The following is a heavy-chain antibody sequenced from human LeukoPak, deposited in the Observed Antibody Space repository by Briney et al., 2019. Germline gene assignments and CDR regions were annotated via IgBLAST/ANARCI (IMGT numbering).Heavy chain of an antibody. D-gene: IGHD6-19*01. CDR1: GGSISSCY. Sequence: SETLSLTCTVSGGSISSCYWSWIRQPPGKGLEWIGYIYYSGSTNYNPSLKSRVTISVDTSKNQFSLKLSSVTAADTAVYYCARDREIAVAGTGFDYWGQGTLVTVSS. J-gene: IGHJ4*02. V-gene: IGHV4-59*01. CDR2: IYYSGST. CDR3: ARDREIAVAGTGFDY.